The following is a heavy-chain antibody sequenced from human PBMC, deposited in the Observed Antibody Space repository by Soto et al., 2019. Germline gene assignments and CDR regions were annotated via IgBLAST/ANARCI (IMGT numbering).Heavy chain of an antibody. CDR1: GYSFTSYW. J-gene: IGHJ6*02. CDR2: IDPSDSYT. V-gene: IGHV5-10-1*01. Sequence: GESLKISCKGSGYSFTSYWISWVRQMPGKGLEWMGRIDPSDSYTNYSPSFQGHVTISADKSISTAYLQWSSLKASDTAMYYCASHRDYYGSGSYEYGMDVWGQGTTGTVS. D-gene: IGHD3-10*01. CDR3: ASHRDYYGSGSYEYGMDV.